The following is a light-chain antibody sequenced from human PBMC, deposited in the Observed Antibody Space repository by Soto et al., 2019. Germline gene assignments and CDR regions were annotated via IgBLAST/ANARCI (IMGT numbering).Light chain of an antibody. V-gene: IGLV2-8*01. Sequence: QSVLTQPPSASGSPGQSVAVSCTGTSSDIGNYNFVSWYQQHPGKAPKLMIYEVSKRPSGGPDRFSGSKSGNTASLTVSGLQAEDEADYYCSSYAGSNTYVFGTGTKVTVL. CDR1: SSDIGNYNF. CDR3: SSYAGSNTYV. J-gene: IGLJ1*01. CDR2: EVS.